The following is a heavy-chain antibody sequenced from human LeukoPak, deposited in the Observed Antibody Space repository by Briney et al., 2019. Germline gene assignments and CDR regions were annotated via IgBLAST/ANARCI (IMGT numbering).Heavy chain of an antibody. J-gene: IGHJ4*02. CDR2: IYYSGST. CDR1: GGSFSGYY. Sequence: SETLSLTCAVYGGSFSGYYRSWIRQPPGKGLEWIGSIYYSGSTYNPSLKSRVTISVDTSKKQFSLKLSSVTAADTAVYYCASGGGLYYDFWSGYSLFDYWGQGTLVTVSS. V-gene: IGHV4-34*01. D-gene: IGHD3-3*01. CDR3: ASGGGLYYDFWSGYSLFDY.